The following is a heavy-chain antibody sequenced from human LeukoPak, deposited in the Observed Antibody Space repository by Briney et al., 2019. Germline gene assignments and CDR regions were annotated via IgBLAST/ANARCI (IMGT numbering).Heavy chain of an antibody. CDR1: GGSISSSSYY. V-gene: IGHV4-39*01. CDR2: IYYSGST. J-gene: IGHJ5*02. CDR3: ARLGYSSGWYWFDP. D-gene: IGHD6-19*01. Sequence: PSETLSLTCTVSGGSISSSSYYWGWIRQPPGKGLEWIGSIYYSGSTYYNPSLKSRVTISVDTSKNQFSLKLSSVTAADTAVYYSARLGYSSGWYWFDPWGQGTLVTVSS.